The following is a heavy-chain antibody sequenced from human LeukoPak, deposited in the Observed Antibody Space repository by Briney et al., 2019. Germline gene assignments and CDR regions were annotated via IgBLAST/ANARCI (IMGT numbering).Heavy chain of an antibody. CDR1: GFTFSSYA. V-gene: IGHV3-23*01. J-gene: IGHJ3*02. Sequence: GGSLRLSCAASGFTFSSYAMNWVRQAPGKGLEWVSAISGSGGATYYADSVKGRFTMSRDNSKNTLYLQMNSLKTEDTAVYYCTTEEVDAFDIWGQGTLVTVSS. CDR3: TTEEVDAFDI. CDR2: ISGSGGAT.